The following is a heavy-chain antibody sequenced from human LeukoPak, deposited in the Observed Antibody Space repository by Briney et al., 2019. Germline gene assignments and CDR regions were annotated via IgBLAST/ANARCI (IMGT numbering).Heavy chain of an antibody. D-gene: IGHD3-16*01. CDR1: GDSLPSNSTA. J-gene: IGHJ3*02. V-gene: IGHV6-1*01. CDR2: TYYRSKWYT. Sequence: SQALSLTFAISGDSLPSNSTAWNGIGQSPSRGLEWLGRTYYRSKWYTAYAVSVKSRITVNPDTSKNQFSLHLTSVTPEDTAVYYCARDGGLGLDTLDIWGQGTMVTVYS. CDR3: ARDGGLGLDTLDI.